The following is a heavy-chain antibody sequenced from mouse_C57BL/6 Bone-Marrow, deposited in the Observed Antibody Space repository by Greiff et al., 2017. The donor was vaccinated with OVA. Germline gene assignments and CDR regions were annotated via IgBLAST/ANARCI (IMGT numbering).Heavy chain of an antibody. V-gene: IGHV5-6*01. J-gene: IGHJ4*01. CDR1: GFTFSSYG. CDR3: ARRAMDY. CDR2: ISSGGSYT. Sequence: EVQLQESGGDLVKPGGSLKLSCAASGFTFSSYGMSWVRQTPDKRLEWVATISSGGSYTYYPDSVKGRFTISRDNAKNTLYLQMSSLKSEDTAMYDCARRAMDYWGQGTSVTVSS.